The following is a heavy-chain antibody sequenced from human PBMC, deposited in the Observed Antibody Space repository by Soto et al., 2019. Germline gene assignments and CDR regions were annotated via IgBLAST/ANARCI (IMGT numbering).Heavy chain of an antibody. J-gene: IGHJ4*02. V-gene: IGHV3-21*01. CDR2: ISSSGSFI. D-gene: IGHD6-19*01. CDR1: GFTFRTYS. Sequence: GGSLRLSYAASGFTFRTYSMNWVRQAPGEGLEWVSSISSSGSFIFYADSVKGRFTISRDNAKNSLYLQMNSLRAEDTAVYDGARDDPNGSAEYYFDYWGQGALVTVSS. CDR3: ARDDPNGSAEYYFDY.